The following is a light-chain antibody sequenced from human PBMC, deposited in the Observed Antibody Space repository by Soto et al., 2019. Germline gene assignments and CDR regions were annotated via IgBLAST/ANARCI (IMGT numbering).Light chain of an antibody. CDR2: GTS. J-gene: IGKJ1*01. CDR1: QSLSRY. V-gene: IGKV3-20*01. CDR3: QQFGNSPWT. Sequence: SAGKGGTHTCRASQSLSRYLAWSQQKSGQPPRLLISGTSNRATGIPDRFSGSGSGRDFTLTISRLEPEDFAVYFCQQFGNSPWTFGQGTKVGIK.